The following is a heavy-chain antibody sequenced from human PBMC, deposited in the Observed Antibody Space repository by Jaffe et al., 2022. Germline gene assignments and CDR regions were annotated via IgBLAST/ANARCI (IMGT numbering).Heavy chain of an antibody. D-gene: IGHD3-16*01. V-gene: IGHV4-61*02. Sequence: QVQLQESGPGLVKPSQTLSLTCTVSGGSISSGSYYWSWIRQPAGKGLEWIGRIYTSGSTNYNPSLKSRVTISVDTSKNQFSLKLSSVTAADTAVYYCARDHYDYVWGSYKTHWGQGTLVTVSS. J-gene: IGHJ4*02. CDR3: ARDHYDYVWGSYKTH. CDR2: IYTSGST. CDR1: GGSISSGSYY.